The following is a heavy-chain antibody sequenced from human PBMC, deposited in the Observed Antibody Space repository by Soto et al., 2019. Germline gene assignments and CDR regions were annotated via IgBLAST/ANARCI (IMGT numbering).Heavy chain of an antibody. D-gene: IGHD2-21*01. CDR3: ARDGENDAFDI. Sequence: GGSLRLSCAASGFTVSSNYMSWVRQAPGKGLEWVSVIYSGGSTYYADSVKGRFTISRDNSKNTLYLQMNSLRAEDTAVYYCARDGENDAFDIWGQGTMVTVSS. CDR1: GFTVSSNY. V-gene: IGHV3-66*01. J-gene: IGHJ3*02. CDR2: IYSGGST.